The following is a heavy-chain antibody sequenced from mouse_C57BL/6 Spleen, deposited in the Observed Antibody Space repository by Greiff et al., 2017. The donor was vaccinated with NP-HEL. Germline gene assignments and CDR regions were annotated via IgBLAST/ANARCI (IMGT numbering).Heavy chain of an antibody. CDR3: ARKGWDYFDY. V-gene: IGHV1-76*01. CDR1: GYTFTDYY. CDR2: IYPGSGNT. Sequence: QVHVKQSGAELVRPGASVKLSCKASGYTFTDYYINWVKQRPGQGLEWIARIYPGSGNTYYNEKFKGKATLTAEKSSSTAYMQLSSLTSEDSAVYFCARKGWDYFDYWGQGTTLTVSS. J-gene: IGHJ2*01. D-gene: IGHD3-3*01.